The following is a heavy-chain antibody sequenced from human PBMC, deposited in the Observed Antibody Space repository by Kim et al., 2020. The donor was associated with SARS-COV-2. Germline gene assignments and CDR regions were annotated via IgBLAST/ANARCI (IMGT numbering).Heavy chain of an antibody. V-gene: IGHV4-59*01. CDR3: ARDLVVEMATIGGIGNYVWYFDL. J-gene: IGHJ2*01. Sequence: SETLSLTCTVSGGSISSYYWSWIRQPPGKGLEWIGYIYYSGSTNYNPSLKSRVTISVDTSKNQFSLKLSSVTAADTAVYYCARDLVVEMATIGGIGNYVWYFDLWGRGTLVTVSS. D-gene: IGHD5-12*01. CDR1: GGSISSYY. CDR2: IYYSGST.